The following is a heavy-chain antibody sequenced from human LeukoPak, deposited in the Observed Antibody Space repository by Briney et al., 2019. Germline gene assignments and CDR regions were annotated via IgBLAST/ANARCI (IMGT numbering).Heavy chain of an antibody. V-gene: IGHV4-59*08. CDR3: ARLGDYDSSGYFDY. CDR1: GGSISSYY. J-gene: IGHJ4*02. CDR2: IYYSGST. D-gene: IGHD3-22*01. Sequence: SETLSLTCTVSGGSISSYYWSWIRQPPGKGLEWIGYIYYSGSTNYNPSLKSRVTISVDTSKNQFSLKLSSVTAADTAVYYCARLGDYDSSGYFDYWGQGTLVTVSS.